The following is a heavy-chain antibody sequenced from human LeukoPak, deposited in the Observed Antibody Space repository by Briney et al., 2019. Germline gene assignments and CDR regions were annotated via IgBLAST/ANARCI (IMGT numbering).Heavy chain of an antibody. D-gene: IGHD6-25*01. CDR2: IIPIFGTA. Sequence: ASVKVSCKASGGTFSSYVISWVRQAPGQGLEWMGGIIPIFGTANYAQKFQGRVTIIADESTSTVYMELSSLRSEDTAVYYCARERLDAFDIWGQGTTVTVSS. CDR1: GGTFSSYV. V-gene: IGHV1-69*13. J-gene: IGHJ3*02. CDR3: ARERLDAFDI.